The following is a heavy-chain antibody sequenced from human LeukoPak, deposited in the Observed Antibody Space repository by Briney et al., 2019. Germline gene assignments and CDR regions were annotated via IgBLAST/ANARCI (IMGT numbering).Heavy chain of an antibody. J-gene: IGHJ4*02. V-gene: IGHV1-8*02. D-gene: IGHD1-26*01. CDR2: MNPNSGNT. Sequence: ASVKVSCKASGYTFTGYYMHWVRQATGQGLERMGWMNPNSGNTGYAQKFQGRVTMTRNTSISTAYMELSSLRSEDTAVYYCAAAIEEWDPFDYWGQGTLVTVSS. CDR3: AAAIEEWDPFDY. CDR1: GYTFTGYY.